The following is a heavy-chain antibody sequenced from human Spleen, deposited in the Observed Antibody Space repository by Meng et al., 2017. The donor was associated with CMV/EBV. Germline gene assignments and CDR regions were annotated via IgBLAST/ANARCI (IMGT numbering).Heavy chain of an antibody. CDR2: ISSSGSTR. CDR3: AREPRYSPHFDY. J-gene: IGHJ4*02. D-gene: IGHD1-14*01. Sequence: GESLKISCAASGFTFDSYEMNWVRQAPGRGLEWVSYISSSGSTRYYADSVKGRFTISRDNAKNSLYLQMNSLRAEDTAVYYCAREPRYSPHFDYWGQGTLVTVSS. V-gene: IGHV3-48*03. CDR1: GFTFDSYE.